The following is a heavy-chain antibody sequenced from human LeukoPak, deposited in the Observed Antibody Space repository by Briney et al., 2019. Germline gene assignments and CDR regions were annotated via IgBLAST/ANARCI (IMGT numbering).Heavy chain of an antibody. CDR1: GGTFSSYA. Sequence: ASVKVSCKASGGTFSSYAISWVRQAPGQGLEWMGGIIPIFGTANYAQKFQGRVTITADESTSTAYMELSSLRSEDMAVYYCARGSPPYHTSETDNWFDPWGQGTLVTVSS. J-gene: IGHJ5*02. CDR2: IIPIFGTA. D-gene: IGHD1-14*01. CDR3: ARGSPPYHTSETDNWFDP. V-gene: IGHV1-69*13.